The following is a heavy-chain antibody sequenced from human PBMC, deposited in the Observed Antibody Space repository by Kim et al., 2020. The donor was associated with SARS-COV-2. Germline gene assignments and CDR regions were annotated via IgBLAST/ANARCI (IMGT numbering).Heavy chain of an antibody. CDR3: VRGYAGGPFDL. CDR2: ST. Sequence: STGCADSVKCRFTITRDNAKNSLFLQMNSPRAEDTALYHCVRGYAGGPFDLWGQGTLVTVSS. J-gene: IGHJ4*02. V-gene: IGHV3-20*01. D-gene: IGHD3-16*01.